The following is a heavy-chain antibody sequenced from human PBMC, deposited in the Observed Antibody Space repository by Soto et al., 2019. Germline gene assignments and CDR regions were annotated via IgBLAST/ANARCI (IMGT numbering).Heavy chain of an antibody. D-gene: IGHD3-22*01. CDR2: IYYTGST. Sequence: SETLSLTCTVSGGSIRGYYWSWIRQPPGKGLEWIGYIYYTGSTNYNPSLKSRVTISVDTSKNQFSLKLSSVTAADTAVYYCARLVYDSSGYWYYFDYWGQGTLVTVS. CDR3: ARLVYDSSGYWYYFDY. V-gene: IGHV4-59*01. CDR1: GGSIRGYY. J-gene: IGHJ4*02.